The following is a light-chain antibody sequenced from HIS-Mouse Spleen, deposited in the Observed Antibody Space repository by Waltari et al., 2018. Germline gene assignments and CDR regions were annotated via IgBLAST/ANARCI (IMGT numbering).Light chain of an antibody. CDR2: DDS. Sequence: SYVLTQPPSVSVAPGKTARITCGGNNIGSKSVHWYQQKPGQAPVLVVYDDSDRTSGIPGRVSGSNSGNTATLTISRVEAGDEADYYCQVWDSSSDHPVFGGGTKLTVL. V-gene: IGLV3-21*03. CDR3: QVWDSSSDHPV. CDR1: NIGSKS. J-gene: IGLJ2*01.